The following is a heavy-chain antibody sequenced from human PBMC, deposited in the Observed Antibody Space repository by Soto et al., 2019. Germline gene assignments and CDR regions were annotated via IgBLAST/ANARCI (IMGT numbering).Heavy chain of an antibody. V-gene: IGHV4-34*01. CDR2: INHSGST. D-gene: IGHD3-10*01. Sequence: QVQLQQWGAGRLKPSETLSLTCAVYGGSFSGYYWSWIRQPPGKGLEWIGEINHSGSTNYNPSLKSRVTISVDTSKNQFYLKLSSVTAADTAVYYCARDRRLITMVRGVSLWFDPWGQGTLVTVSS. CDR3: ARDRRLITMVRGVSLWFDP. CDR1: GGSFSGYY. J-gene: IGHJ5*02.